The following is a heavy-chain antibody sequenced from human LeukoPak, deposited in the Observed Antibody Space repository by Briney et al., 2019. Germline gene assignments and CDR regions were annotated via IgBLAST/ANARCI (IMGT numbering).Heavy chain of an antibody. CDR3: ARQYYYDSSGYRIWGY. D-gene: IGHD3-22*01. J-gene: IGHJ4*02. V-gene: IGHV5-51*01. CDR1: GYSFTSYW. CDR2: IYPGDSDT. Sequence: GESLKISCKGSGYSFTSYWIGWVRQMPGKGLEWMGIIYPGDSDTRYSPSFQGQVTISADKSIKTAYLQWSSLKASDTAMYYCARQYYYDSSGYRIWGYWGQGTLVTVSS.